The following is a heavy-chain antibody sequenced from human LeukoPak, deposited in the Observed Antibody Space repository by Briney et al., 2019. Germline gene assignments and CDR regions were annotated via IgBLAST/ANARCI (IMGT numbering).Heavy chain of an antibody. D-gene: IGHD3-22*01. V-gene: IGHV1-2*02. Sequence: ASVKVSCKASGYTFTSYDINWVRQATGQGLEWMGWINPNSGGTNYAQKFQGRVTMTRDMSISTAYMELSRLRSDDTAVYYCARGGRYYYDSSGEGNFDIWGQGTMVTVSS. CDR1: GYTFTSYD. J-gene: IGHJ3*02. CDR2: INPNSGGT. CDR3: ARGGRYYYDSSGEGNFDI.